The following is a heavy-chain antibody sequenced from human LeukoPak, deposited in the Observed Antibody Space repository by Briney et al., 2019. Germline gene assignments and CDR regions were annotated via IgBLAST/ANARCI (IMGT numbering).Heavy chain of an antibody. D-gene: IGHD3-22*01. Sequence: SETLSLTCTVSGGSISSYYWSWIRQPAGKGLEWIGRIYTSGSTNYNPSLKSRVTMSVDTSKNQFSLKLSSVTAADTAVYYCARDAYYYDSSGHYAYYFDYWGQGTLVTVSS. CDR1: GGSISSYY. J-gene: IGHJ4*02. CDR3: ARDAYYYDSSGHYAYYFDY. V-gene: IGHV4-4*07. CDR2: IYTSGST.